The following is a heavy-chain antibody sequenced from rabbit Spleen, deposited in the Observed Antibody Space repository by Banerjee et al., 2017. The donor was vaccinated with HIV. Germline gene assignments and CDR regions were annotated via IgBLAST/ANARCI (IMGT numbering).Heavy chain of an antibody. CDR3: ARDLAGVIGWNFGW. CDR1: GFTLSNYY. D-gene: IGHD4-1*01. J-gene: IGHJ4*01. CDR2: IDPVFGIT. V-gene: IGHV1S7*01. Sequence: QLKESGGGLVQTGGSLKLSCKASGFTLSNYYMNWVRQAPGKGLEWIGYIDPVFGITYYANWVNGRFSISRENAQNTVFLQMTSLTAADTATYFCARDLAGVIGWNFGWWGPGTLVTVS.